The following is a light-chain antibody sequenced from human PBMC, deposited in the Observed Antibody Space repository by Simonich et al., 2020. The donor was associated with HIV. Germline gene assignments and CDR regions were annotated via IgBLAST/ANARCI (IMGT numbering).Light chain of an antibody. Sequence: EIVLTQSPATLSLSPGERATLSCRASQSVATYLAWYQQKRGQAPRLLIHGASTRAAGIPARFSGSGSGTEFTLTISSLQSEDFAVYYCQQYNNWPSPFTFGPGTKVDIK. CDR1: QSVATY. CDR3: QQYNNWPSPFT. V-gene: IGKV3-15*01. J-gene: IGKJ3*01. CDR2: GAS.